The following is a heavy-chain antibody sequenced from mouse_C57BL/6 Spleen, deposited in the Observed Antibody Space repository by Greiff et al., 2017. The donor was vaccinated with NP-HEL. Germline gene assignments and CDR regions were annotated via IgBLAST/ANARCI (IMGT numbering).Heavy chain of an antibody. CDR1: GFSLTSYG. J-gene: IGHJ2*01. CDR3: ARNSPPPQLAYFDY. CDR2: IWSGGST. V-gene: IGHV2-2*01. Sequence: QVQLQQSGPGLVQPSQSLSITCTVSGFSLTSYGVHWVRQSPGKGLEWLGVIWSGGSTDYNAAFISRTSISKDTSKSQVFLNMNSRQADDTAIYYCARNSPPPQLAYFDYWGQGTTLTVSS. D-gene: IGHD4-1*02.